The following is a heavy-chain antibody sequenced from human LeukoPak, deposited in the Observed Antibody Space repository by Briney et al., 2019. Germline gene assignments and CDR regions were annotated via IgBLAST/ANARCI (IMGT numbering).Heavy chain of an antibody. Sequence: GGSLRLSCAASGFTFSNYAMSWVRQAPGKGLEWVSAIVGSGGSTYYADSVKGRFTISRDNSKNTLYLQMNSLRAEDTAVYYCAKVKYCSGGSCYPLFDYWGQGTLVTVSS. CDR3: AKVKYCSGGSCYPLFDY. J-gene: IGHJ4*02. V-gene: IGHV3-23*01. CDR1: GFTFSNYA. CDR2: IVGSGGST. D-gene: IGHD2-15*01.